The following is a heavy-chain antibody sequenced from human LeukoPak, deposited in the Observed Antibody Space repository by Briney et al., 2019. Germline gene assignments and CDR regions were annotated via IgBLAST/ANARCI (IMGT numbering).Heavy chain of an antibody. CDR1: GYSFTSYW. CDR3: ARQIPPYYYDSSGGFDY. J-gene: IGHJ4*02. D-gene: IGHD3-22*01. Sequence: GESLKISCKGSGYSFTSYWIGWGRQMPGKGLEWMGIIYPGDSDTRYSPSFQGQVTISADKSISTAYLQWSSLKASDTAMYYCARQIPPYYYDSSGGFDYWGQGTLVTVSS. V-gene: IGHV5-51*01. CDR2: IYPGDSDT.